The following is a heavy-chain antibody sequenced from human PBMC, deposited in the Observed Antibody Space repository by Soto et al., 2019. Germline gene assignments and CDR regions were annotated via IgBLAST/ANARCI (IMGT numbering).Heavy chain of an antibody. D-gene: IGHD3-10*01. CDR3: ARDRGQFLDY. CDR2: IKQGGSEK. J-gene: IGHJ4*02. CDR1: GFTFFNFW. V-gene: IGHV3-7*01. Sequence: GGSLRLSCAASGFTFFNFWMSWVRQAPGKELEWVANIKQGGSEKYYVDSVRGRFTISRDDAKNSVYLQMNSLRAEDTAVYYCARDRGQFLDYWGQGTLVTVSS.